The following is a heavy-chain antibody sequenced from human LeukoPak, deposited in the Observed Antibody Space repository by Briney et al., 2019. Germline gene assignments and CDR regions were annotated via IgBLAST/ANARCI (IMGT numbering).Heavy chain of an antibody. CDR3: AKGAYDYIEIAYFDY. D-gene: IGHD5-12*01. V-gene: IGHV3-23*01. CDR1: GFSFNNYA. J-gene: IGHJ4*02. CDR2: IIGSSGST. Sequence: PGGSLRLSCVASGFSFNNYAMNWVRQAPGKGLEGVSLIIGSSGSTFYADSVKGRFTISRDKCKNTLYLQMNSLRAEDTAVYYCAKGAYDYIEIAYFDYWGQGSLVTVSS.